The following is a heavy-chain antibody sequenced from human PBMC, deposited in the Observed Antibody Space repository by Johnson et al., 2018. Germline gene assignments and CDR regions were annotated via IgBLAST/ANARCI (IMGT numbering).Heavy chain of an antibody. V-gene: IGHV5-51*03. J-gene: IGHJ3*02. CDR1: GYSFTNYW. Sequence: EVQLVESGAEVKKPGESLKISCKGSGYSFTNYWIGWVRQMPGKGLEWMGIIYPGDSDTRYSPSFQGQVTISADKSISTAYLQWSSLKASDTAMYYCATSVYAANDGFDIWGQGTMVTVSS. CDR3: ATSVYAANDGFDI. CDR2: IYPGDSDT. D-gene: IGHD2-2*01.